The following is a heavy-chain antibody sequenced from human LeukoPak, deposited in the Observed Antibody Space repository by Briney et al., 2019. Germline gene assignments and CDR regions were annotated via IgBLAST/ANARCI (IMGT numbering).Heavy chain of an antibody. Sequence: SETLSLTCTVSGGSISSGDYYWSWIRQPPGKGLEWIGYIYYSGSTYYNPSLKSRVTISVDTSKNQFSLKLSSVTAADTAVYYCARDGGPVVPAAKSQWFDPWGQGTLVTVSS. CDR1: GGSISSGDYY. V-gene: IGHV4-30-4*01. D-gene: IGHD2-2*01. CDR2: IYYSGST. J-gene: IGHJ5*02. CDR3: ARDGGPVVPAAKSQWFDP.